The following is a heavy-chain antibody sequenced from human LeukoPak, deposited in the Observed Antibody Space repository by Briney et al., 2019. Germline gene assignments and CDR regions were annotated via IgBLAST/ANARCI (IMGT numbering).Heavy chain of an antibody. V-gene: IGHV4-59*08. J-gene: IGHJ4*02. CDR3: ARRARWAQDFDY. CDR1: GGSVSGYY. CDR2: IYYSGST. Sequence: SDTLSLTCTVSGGSVSGYYWSWIRQPPGKGLECIAYIYYSGSTSYNPSLKSRVTISVDTSKNQFSLRLSSVTAADTAVYYCARRARWAQDFDYWGQGTLVTVSS. D-gene: IGHD5-24*01.